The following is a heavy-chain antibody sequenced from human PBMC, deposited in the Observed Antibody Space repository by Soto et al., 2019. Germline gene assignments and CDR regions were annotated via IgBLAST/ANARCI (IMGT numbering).Heavy chain of an antibody. D-gene: IGHD2-21*02. Sequence: EVQLVESGGGLVQPGGSLRLSCAASGFTFSSYWMHWVRQAPGKGLVWVSRINSDASSTSYADSVKGRFTISRDNAKNTLDLQMYILWDEDTAVYYCARGGDKTATCGMDVWGQGTTVTVSS. J-gene: IGHJ6*02. CDR3: ARGGDKTATCGMDV. V-gene: IGHV3-74*01. CDR2: INSDASST. CDR1: GFTFSSYW.